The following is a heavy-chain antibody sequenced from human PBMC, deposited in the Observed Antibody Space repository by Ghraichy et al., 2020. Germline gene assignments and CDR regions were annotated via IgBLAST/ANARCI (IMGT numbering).Heavy chain of an antibody. CDR3: ARQKGMPGRLGDPLLDP. V-gene: IGHV4-39*01. CDR1: GASISSSNYY. Sequence: GSLRLSCTVSGASISSSNYYWDWIRQPPGKGLEWIGSVTYSGSTYYNPSLKSRVTMSVDTSKNQFSLNLSSVTAADTAVYYCARQKGMPGRLGDPLLDPWGQGTLVTVSS. J-gene: IGHJ5*02. CDR2: VTYSGST. D-gene: IGHD3-16*01.